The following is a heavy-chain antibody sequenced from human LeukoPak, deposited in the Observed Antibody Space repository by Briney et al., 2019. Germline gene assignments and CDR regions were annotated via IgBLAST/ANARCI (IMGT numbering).Heavy chain of an antibody. Sequence: GGSLRLSCAASGFTFSSYAMHWVRQAPGKGLEWVSAISGSGDSTYYADSVKGRFTISRDNSKSKLFLEMDSLRVEDSAVYYCTKVMRGRANFGSGSSLDYWGKGTVVPVSP. CDR1: GFTFSSYA. CDR3: TKVMRGRANFGSGSSLDY. V-gene: IGHV3-23*01. J-gene: IGHJ4*01. D-gene: IGHD3-10*01. CDR2: ISGSGDST.